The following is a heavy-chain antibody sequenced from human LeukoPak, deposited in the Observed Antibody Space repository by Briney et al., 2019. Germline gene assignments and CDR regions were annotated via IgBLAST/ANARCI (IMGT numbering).Heavy chain of an antibody. CDR1: GFTFSSYW. J-gene: IGHJ4*02. V-gene: IGHV3-7*01. CDR2: IKQDGSEK. Sequence: GGSLRLSCAASGFTFSSYWMSWVRQAPGKGLEWVANIKQDGSEKYYADSVKGRFTISRDNSKNTLYLQMNSLRAEDTDVYYCAKTMVRGVIVSYFDYWGQGTLVTVSS. CDR3: AKTMVRGVIVSYFDY. D-gene: IGHD3-10*01.